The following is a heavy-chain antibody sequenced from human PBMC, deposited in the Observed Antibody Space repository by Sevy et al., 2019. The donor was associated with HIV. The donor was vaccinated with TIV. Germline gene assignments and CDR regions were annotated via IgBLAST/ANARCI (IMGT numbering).Heavy chain of an antibody. V-gene: IGHV3-30-3*01. CDR1: GFIFSNYA. D-gene: IGHD1-26*01. CDR2: ISYDGSNK. J-gene: IGHJ3*02. CDR3: AREAIVGATDAFDI. Sequence: GGSLRLSCAASGFIFSNYAMHWVRQAPGKGLEWVAVISYDGSNKYYADSVKGRFTISRDNSKNTLYLQMNSLRAEDTAVYYCAREAIVGATDAFDIWGQGTMVTVSS.